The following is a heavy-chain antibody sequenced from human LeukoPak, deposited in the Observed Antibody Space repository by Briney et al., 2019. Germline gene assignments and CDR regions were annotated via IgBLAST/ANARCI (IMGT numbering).Heavy chain of an antibody. CDR3: AKDAVAVAGFPHYFDY. V-gene: IGHV3-23*01. CDR2: ISGSGVTT. D-gene: IGHD2-15*01. Sequence: PGGSLTLSCAASGFTFSSYAMSWVRQAPGKGLEWVSVISGSGVTTYYADSVKGRFTISRDNSKNTLYLQMSSLRAEDTAVYYCAKDAVAVAGFPHYFDYWGQGTLVTVSS. CDR1: GFTFSSYA. J-gene: IGHJ4*02.